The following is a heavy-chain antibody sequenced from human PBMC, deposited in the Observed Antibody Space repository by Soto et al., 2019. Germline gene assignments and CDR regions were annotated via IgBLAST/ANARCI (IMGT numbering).Heavy chain of an antibody. Sequence: SETLSLTCTVSGGSISSYYWSWIRQPPGKGLEWIGYIYYSGSTNYNPSLKSRVTISVDTSKNQFSLKLSSVTAAYTAVYYCASSYSNYENWFDPWGQGTLVTVSS. J-gene: IGHJ5*02. CDR3: ASSYSNYENWFDP. V-gene: IGHV4-59*01. D-gene: IGHD4-4*01. CDR2: IYYSGST. CDR1: GGSISSYY.